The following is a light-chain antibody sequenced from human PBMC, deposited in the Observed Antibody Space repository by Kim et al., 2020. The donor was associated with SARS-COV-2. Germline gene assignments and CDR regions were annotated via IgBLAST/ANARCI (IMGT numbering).Light chain of an antibody. CDR1: QDISHY. Sequence: DIQMPQSPSSLSASVGDRVTITCRASQDISHYLAWFQQKPGEAPKLLIYAASALHSEVPSRFSGSGSGTDFTLTISSLQPEDVATFYCKSYNSAPWTFGQGTKLEI. CDR2: AAS. CDR3: KSYNSAPWT. J-gene: IGKJ1*01. V-gene: IGKV1-27*01.